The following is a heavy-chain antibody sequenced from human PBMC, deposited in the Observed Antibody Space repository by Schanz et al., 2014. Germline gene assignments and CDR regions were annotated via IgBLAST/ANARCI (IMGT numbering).Heavy chain of an antibody. Sequence: EVQLLESGGGLVQPGGSLRLSCAASGFTFRNYGMSWVRQAPGQGLEWVSAISGSGGSTYYADSVKGRFTISRDNSENTLYLQMNSLRAEDTAVYYCAKQHGVDQQVSDYWGQGTLVTVSS. D-gene: IGHD5-12*01. V-gene: IGHV3-23*01. J-gene: IGHJ4*02. CDR1: GFTFRNYG. CDR2: ISGSGGST. CDR3: AKQHGVDQQVSDY.